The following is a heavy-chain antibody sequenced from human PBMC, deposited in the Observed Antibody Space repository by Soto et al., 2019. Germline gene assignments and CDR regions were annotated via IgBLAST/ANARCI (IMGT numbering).Heavy chain of an antibody. CDR1: GYIFTGYY. J-gene: IGHJ4*02. D-gene: IGHD6-19*01. V-gene: IGHV1-2*04. CDR3: ATSRISIAVAGETEYYFDY. CDR2: INPNSGDT. Sequence: ASVKVTCKASGYIFTGYYMHWVRQAPGQGLEWMGWINPNSGDTNYTQKFQGWVTMTRDTSISTAYMELSRLRSDDTAVYYCATSRISIAVAGETEYYFDYWPREPRSPSPQ.